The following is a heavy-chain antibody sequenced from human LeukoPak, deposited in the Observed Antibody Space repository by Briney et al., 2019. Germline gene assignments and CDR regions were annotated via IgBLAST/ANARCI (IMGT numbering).Heavy chain of an antibody. CDR2: IESNGNIR. CDR1: GFSVSNCG. V-gene: IGHV3-30*02. J-gene: IGHJ4*02. D-gene: IGHD3-3*01. CDR3: AKDFWRDSPD. Sequence: AGGSLRLSCAVSGFSVSNCGMHWVRQAPGKGLEWVSFIESNGNIRYYADSAKGRFTISRDNSKNTLYLQMNRLRAEDTALYYCAKDFWRDSPDWGQGTLVTVSS.